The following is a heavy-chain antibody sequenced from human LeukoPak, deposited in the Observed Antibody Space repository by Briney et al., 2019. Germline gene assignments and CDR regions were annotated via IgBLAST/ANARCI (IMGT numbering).Heavy chain of an antibody. CDR2: IYYSGST. D-gene: IGHD3-10*01. V-gene: IGHV4-39*07. J-gene: IGHJ4*02. Sequence: SETLSLTCTVSGGSISSSSYYWGWIRQPPGKGLEWIGSIYYSGSTYYNPSLKSRVTISVDTSKNQFSLKLSSVTAADTAVYYCARTVRGVLQVFDYWGQGTLVTVSS. CDR1: GGSISSSSYY. CDR3: ARTVRGVLQVFDY.